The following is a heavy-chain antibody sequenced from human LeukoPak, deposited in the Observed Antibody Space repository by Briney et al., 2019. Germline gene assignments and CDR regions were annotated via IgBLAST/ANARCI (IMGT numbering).Heavy chain of an antibody. CDR1: GGSIGSYY. D-gene: IGHD3-22*01. Sequence: PSETLSLTCTVSGGSIGSYYWSWIRQPAGKGLEWIGRIYTSGSTNYNPSLKSRVTMSVDTSKNQFSLKLSSVTAADTAVYYCARGITMIVVVYDYWGQGTLVTVSS. J-gene: IGHJ4*02. CDR3: ARGITMIVVVYDY. CDR2: IYTSGST. V-gene: IGHV4-4*07.